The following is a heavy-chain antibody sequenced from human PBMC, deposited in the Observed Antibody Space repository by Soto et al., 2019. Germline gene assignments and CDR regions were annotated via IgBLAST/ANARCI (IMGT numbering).Heavy chain of an antibody. CDR1: GFTFSSYS. CDR2: ISSSTSTI. D-gene: IGHD6-13*01. Sequence: EVQLVESGGGLVQPGGSLRLSCAASGFTFSSYSMTWVRQAPGKGLEWVSYISSSTSTIYYADSVKGRFTSSRDNAKNSLYLQMNSLRDEDTAVDYCASDSGTAGADDYWGQGTLVTVSS. CDR3: ASDSGTAGADDY. V-gene: IGHV3-48*02. J-gene: IGHJ4*02.